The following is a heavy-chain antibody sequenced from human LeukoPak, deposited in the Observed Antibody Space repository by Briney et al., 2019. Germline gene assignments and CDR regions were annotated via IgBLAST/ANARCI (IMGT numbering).Heavy chain of an antibody. CDR2: IYYSGSV. D-gene: IGHD5-18*01. Sequence: PSETLPLTCTVSGGSIRSASYYWGWIRQPPGKGLEWIGSIYYSGSVNYNLSLKSRVTISVDTSKNQLSLRLTSVTAADTAVYYCARRGGDSYGYDYWGQGTLVTVSS. V-gene: IGHV4-39*01. J-gene: IGHJ4*02. CDR3: ARRGGDSYGYDY. CDR1: GGSIRSASYY.